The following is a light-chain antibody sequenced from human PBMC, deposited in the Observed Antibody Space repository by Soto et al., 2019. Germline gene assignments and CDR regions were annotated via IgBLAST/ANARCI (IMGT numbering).Light chain of an antibody. V-gene: IGKV3-20*01. CDR3: QQYSSSPPT. Sequence: EIVLTQATGTLSLSPGERATLSCRASQRVSSSYLAWYQQKPGQAPRPLIYGASSRATGIPDRFSVTGCGTDCTLTISRLEPGEFAVYCCQQYSSSPPTFGQGTKVEIK. J-gene: IGKJ1*01. CDR2: GAS. CDR1: QRVSSSY.